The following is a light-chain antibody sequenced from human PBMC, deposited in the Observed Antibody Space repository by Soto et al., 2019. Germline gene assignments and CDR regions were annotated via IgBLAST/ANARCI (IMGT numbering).Light chain of an antibody. CDR1: QSVSSN. V-gene: IGKV3-15*01. J-gene: IGKJ4*01. CDR3: HQYNDWPLT. Sequence: EIVMAQSPVTLSVSPGEGATLSCRASQSVSSNLAWYQQKPGQAPRLVIHGASTRATGIPARFSGSGSGTEFTLTISSLQSEDFAVYYCHQYNDWPLTFGGGTKVEIK. CDR2: GAS.